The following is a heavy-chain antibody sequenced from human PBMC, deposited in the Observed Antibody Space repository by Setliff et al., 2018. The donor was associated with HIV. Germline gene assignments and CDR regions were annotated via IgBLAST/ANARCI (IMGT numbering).Heavy chain of an antibody. Sequence: PSETLSLTCAVYGGSFNDYYWTWIRQPPGKGLEWIGEIDHSGSTKYHASLKSRVTISIDTSKNQISLKLSSVTAADTAVYYCARGLNYYGSCSYLPLGYWGQGTLVTVSS. D-gene: IGHD3-10*01. J-gene: IGHJ4*02. CDR1: GGSFNDYY. CDR2: IDHSGST. CDR3: ARGLNYYGSCSYLPLGY. V-gene: IGHV4-34*01.